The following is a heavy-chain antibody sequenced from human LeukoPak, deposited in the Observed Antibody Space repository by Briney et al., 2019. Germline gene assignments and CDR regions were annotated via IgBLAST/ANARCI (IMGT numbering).Heavy chain of an antibody. D-gene: IGHD2-8*01. J-gene: IGHJ3*02. Sequence: GGSLRLSCAASGFTFSSYSMNWVRQAPGKGLEWVSFISSSTSYISYADSVKGRFTISRDNAKSSLWLQMNSLRAEDTAVYYCTRATNGRFDIWGQGTMVTVSS. CDR1: GFTFSSYS. CDR2: ISSSTSYI. V-gene: IGHV3-21*01. CDR3: TRATNGRFDI.